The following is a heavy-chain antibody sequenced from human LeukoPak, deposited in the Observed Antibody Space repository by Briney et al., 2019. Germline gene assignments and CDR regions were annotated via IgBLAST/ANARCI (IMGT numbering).Heavy chain of an antibody. J-gene: IGHJ5*02. CDR2: ISGSGDRT. D-gene: IGHD2-2*03. Sequence: PGGSLRLSCAASGFTFSSYGMSWVRQAPGKGLEWVSDISGSGDRTDYADSVKGRLTISRDNSKDTVYLEMNSVRAEDTAIYYCAKRGYCSGITCYLNYFDPWGQGTLVTVSS. V-gene: IGHV3-23*01. CDR1: GFTFSSYG. CDR3: AKRGYCSGITCYLNYFDP.